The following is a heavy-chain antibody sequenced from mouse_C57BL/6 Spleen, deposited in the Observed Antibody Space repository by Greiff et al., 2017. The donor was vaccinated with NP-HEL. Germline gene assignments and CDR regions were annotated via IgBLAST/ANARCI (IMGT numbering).Heavy chain of an antibody. CDR3: ARTIYPYAMDY. J-gene: IGHJ4*01. V-gene: IGHV5-17*01. CDR2: ISSGSSTI. Sequence: EVKLVESGGGLVKPGGSLKLSCAASGFTFSDYGMHWVRQAPEKGLEWVAYISSGSSTIYYADTVKGRFTISRDNAKNTLFLQMTSLRSEDTAMYYCARTIYPYAMDYLGQGTSVTVSS. D-gene: IGHD2-1*01. CDR1: GFTFSDYG.